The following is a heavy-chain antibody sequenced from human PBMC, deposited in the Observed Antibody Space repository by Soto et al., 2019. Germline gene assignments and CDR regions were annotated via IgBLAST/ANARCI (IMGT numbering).Heavy chain of an antibody. V-gene: IGHV3-23*01. CDR2: ISGSGGST. CDR3: AKDAKHSTIFGVSSHRDQ. D-gene: IGHD3-3*01. J-gene: IGHJ4*02. Sequence: PGGSLRLSCAASGFTFSSYAMSLVRQAPGKGLEWVSSISGSGGSTYYADSVKGRFTISRDNSKNTLYLQMNSLRAEDTAVYYCAKDAKHSTIFGVSSHRDQWGQGTLVTVSS. CDR1: GFTFSSYA.